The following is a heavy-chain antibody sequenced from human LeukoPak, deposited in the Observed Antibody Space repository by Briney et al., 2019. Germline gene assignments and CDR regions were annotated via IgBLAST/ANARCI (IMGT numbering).Heavy chain of an antibody. CDR3: ARGRTVTTYEYFQH. CDR2: ISSSSSYI. Sequence: GGSLRLSCAASGFTFSSYSMNWVRQAPGKGLEWVSSISSSSSYIYYADSVKGRFTISRDNAKNSLYLQMNSLRAEDTAVYYCARGRTVTTYEYFQHWDQGTPVTVSS. CDR1: GFTFSSYS. J-gene: IGHJ1*01. V-gene: IGHV3-21*01. D-gene: IGHD4-17*01.